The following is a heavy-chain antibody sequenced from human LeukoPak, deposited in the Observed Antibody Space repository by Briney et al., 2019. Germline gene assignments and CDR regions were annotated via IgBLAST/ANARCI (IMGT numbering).Heavy chain of an antibody. J-gene: IGHJ4*02. D-gene: IGHD3-22*01. CDR3: AKVDHFSGYPDY. CDR2: ISWNSGSI. CDR1: GFTFDDYA. Sequence: PGGSLRLSCAASGFTFDDYAMHWVRQPPGKGLEWVSGISWNSGSIGYADSVTGRFTISRDNAKNSLYLQMNSPRAEDTALYYCAKVDHFSGYPDYWGQGTLVTVSS. V-gene: IGHV3-9*01.